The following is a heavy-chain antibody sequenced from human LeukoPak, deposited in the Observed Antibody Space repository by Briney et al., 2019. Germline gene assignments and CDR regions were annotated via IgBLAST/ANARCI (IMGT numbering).Heavy chain of an antibody. CDR1: GYSFIGYY. Sequence: ASVKVSCKASGYSFIGYYMQWVRQAPGQGLEWMGWINPNSGGTNYAQKFQGSVTMTRDTSISTAYMELSRLRSDDTAVYYCARTYCNSTRCSNWFDPWGQGTLVTVSS. V-gene: IGHV1-2*02. D-gene: IGHD2-2*01. CDR3: ARTYCNSTRCSNWFDP. CDR2: INPNSGGT. J-gene: IGHJ5*02.